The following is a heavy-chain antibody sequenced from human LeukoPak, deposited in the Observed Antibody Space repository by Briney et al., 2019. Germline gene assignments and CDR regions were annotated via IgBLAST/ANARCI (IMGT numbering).Heavy chain of an antibody. CDR1: GFTFRNYA. Sequence: GGSLRLSCAASGFTFRNYAMMWVRQAPGKGLEWVSAISGSGGSTYYADSVKGRFTISRDNSKNTLYLQMNSLRAEDTAVYYCAKDRYGGPNDFDYWGQGTLVTVSS. CDR2: ISGSGGST. J-gene: IGHJ4*02. CDR3: AKDRYGGPNDFDY. V-gene: IGHV3-23*01. D-gene: IGHD3-10*01.